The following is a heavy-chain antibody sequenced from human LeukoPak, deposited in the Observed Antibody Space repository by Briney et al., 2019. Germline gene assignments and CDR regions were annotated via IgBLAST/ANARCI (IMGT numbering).Heavy chain of an antibody. Sequence: GGSLRLSCAASGFTFSSYEMNWVRQAPGKGLEWVSYISSSGGTRYYADSVKVRFTISRDKAKNSLYLQMNSLRAEDTAVYYCARDVIQPWLLFDYWGQGTLVTVSS. CDR3: ARDVIQPWLLFDY. D-gene: IGHD5-18*01. CDR1: GFTFSSYE. J-gene: IGHJ4*02. V-gene: IGHV3-48*03. CDR2: ISSSGGTR.